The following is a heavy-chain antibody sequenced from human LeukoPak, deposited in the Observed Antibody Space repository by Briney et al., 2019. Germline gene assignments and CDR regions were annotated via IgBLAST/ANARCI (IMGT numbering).Heavy chain of an antibody. CDR1: GFTFSSYA. Sequence: GRSLRLSCAASGFTFSSYARHGVRQAPGRGLERVAVISYDGSNKYYADSVKGQFTISRDNSKNTLYLQMNSLRAEDTAVYYCARDPQQWLVFKYFQHWGQGTLVTVSS. D-gene: IGHD6-19*01. V-gene: IGHV3-30-3*01. CDR3: ARDPQQWLVFKYFQH. J-gene: IGHJ1*01. CDR2: ISYDGSNK.